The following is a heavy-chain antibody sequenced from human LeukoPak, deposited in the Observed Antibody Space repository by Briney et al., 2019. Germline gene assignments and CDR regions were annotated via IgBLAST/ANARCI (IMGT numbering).Heavy chain of an antibody. CDR1: GGSISSGGYS. V-gene: IGHV4-30-2*01. CDR2: IYHSGST. J-gene: IGHJ4*02. Sequence: SQTLSLTCAVSGGSISSGGYSWSWIRQPPGKGLEWIVYIYHSGSTNYNPSLKSRVTISVDTSKNQFSLKLSSVTAADTAVYYCARAGYDILTGPHYYFDYWGQGTLVTVSS. D-gene: IGHD3-9*01. CDR3: ARAGYDILTGPHYYFDY.